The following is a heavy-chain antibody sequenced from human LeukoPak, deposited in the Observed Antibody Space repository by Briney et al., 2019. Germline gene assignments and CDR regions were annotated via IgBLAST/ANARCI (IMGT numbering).Heavy chain of an antibody. CDR3: ASFDPAGEKVGATTPSSFDY. D-gene: IGHD1-26*01. Sequence: GGSLRLSCAASGFTFSSYAMHWVRQAPGKGLEWVAVISYDGSNKYYADSVKGRFTISRDNSKNTLYLQMNSLRAEDTAVYYCASFDPAGEKVGATTPSSFDYWGQGTLVTVSS. V-gene: IGHV3-30-3*01. CDR2: ISYDGSNK. CDR1: GFTFSSYA. J-gene: IGHJ4*02.